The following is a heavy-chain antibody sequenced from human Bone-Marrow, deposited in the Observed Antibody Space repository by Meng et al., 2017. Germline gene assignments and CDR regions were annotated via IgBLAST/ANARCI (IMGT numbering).Heavy chain of an antibody. V-gene: IGHV6-1*01. CDR1: GDSVSSNSAA. CDR2: TYYRSKWYN. D-gene: IGHD3-16*01. CDR3: AKDKTGGYYYYYGMDV. Sequence: SCAISGDSVSSNSAAWNWIRQSPSRGLEWLGRTYYRSKWYNDYAVSVKSRITINPDTSKNQFSLQLNSVTPEDTAVYYCAKDKTGGYYYYYGMDVWGQGTTVTVSS. J-gene: IGHJ6*02.